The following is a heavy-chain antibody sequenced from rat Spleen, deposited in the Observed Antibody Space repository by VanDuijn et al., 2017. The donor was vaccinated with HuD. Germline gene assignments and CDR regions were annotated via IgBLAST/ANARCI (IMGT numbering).Heavy chain of an antibody. CDR3: TRDRLKWFDY. V-gene: IGHV2-47*01. Sequence: QVQLKESGPGLVQPSQTLSLTCTVSGSSLTSNSVSWIRQPPGKGLEWIAAISSGGDTYYSSALKSRLSISRDTSKSQVFLKMNSLQTEDTAIYYCTRDRLKWFDYWGQGVMVTVSS. D-gene: IGHD1-1*01. CDR1: GSSLTSNS. J-gene: IGHJ2*01. CDR2: ISSGGDT.